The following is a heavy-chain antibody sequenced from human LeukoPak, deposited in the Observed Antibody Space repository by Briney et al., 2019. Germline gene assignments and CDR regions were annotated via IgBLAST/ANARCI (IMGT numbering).Heavy chain of an antibody. Sequence: GASVKVSCKASGGTFSSNIIAWVRQAQGEGLEWMGGIIPAFGAARHSQTFQGRVTISADESTKTAYVELRSLTSDDTAVYYCARAAAGGPLNALHSWGPGTVVTVSS. CDR1: GGTFSSNI. CDR2: IIPAFGAA. V-gene: IGHV1-69*13. CDR3: ARAAAGGPLNALHS. J-gene: IGHJ3*01. D-gene: IGHD6-13*01.